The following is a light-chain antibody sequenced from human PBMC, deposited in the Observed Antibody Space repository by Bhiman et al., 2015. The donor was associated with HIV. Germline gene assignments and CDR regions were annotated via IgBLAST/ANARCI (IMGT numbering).Light chain of an antibody. V-gene: IGLV1-51*01. CDR2: DND. Sequence: QSVLTQPPSVSAAPGQKVTISCSGSSSNIGRDFVSWYQQVPGTAPKLLIYDNDKRPSGIPDRFSGSRSGTSATLGITGLQTGDEADYYCGTWDSNLNIGVFGGGTKLTVL. CDR1: SSNIGRDF. J-gene: IGLJ2*01. CDR3: GTWDSNLNIGV.